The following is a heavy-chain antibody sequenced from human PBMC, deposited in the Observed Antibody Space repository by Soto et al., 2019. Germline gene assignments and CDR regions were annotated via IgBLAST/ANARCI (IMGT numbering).Heavy chain of an antibody. Sequence: PGGSLRLSCATSGFTFSSYAMHWVRQAPGKGLEWVAVISYDGSNKYYADSVKGRFTISRDNSKNTLYLQMNSLRAEDTAVYYCARGVYYDFWRWNYWGQGTLVTVSS. J-gene: IGHJ4*02. CDR1: GFTFSSYA. V-gene: IGHV3-30-3*01. D-gene: IGHD3-3*01. CDR3: ARGVYYDFWRWNY. CDR2: ISYDGSNK.